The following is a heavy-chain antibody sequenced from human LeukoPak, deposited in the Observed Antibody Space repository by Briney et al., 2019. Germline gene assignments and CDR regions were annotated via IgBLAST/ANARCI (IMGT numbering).Heavy chain of an antibody. V-gene: IGHV3-21*01. J-gene: IGHJ4*02. Sequence: ISSSSSYIYYADSVKGRFTISRDNAKNSLYLQMNSLRAEDTAVYYCARGSYYDSSGYDDFDYWGQGTLVTVSS. CDR2: ISSSSSYI. CDR3: ARGSYYDSSGYDDFDY. D-gene: IGHD3-22*01.